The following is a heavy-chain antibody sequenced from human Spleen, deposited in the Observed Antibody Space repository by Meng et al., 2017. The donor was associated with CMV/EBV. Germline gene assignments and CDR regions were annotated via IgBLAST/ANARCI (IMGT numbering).Heavy chain of an antibody. V-gene: IGHV3-23*01. J-gene: IGHJ4*02. CDR1: GFSFDTYA. Sequence: GGSLRLSCAASGFSFDTYAMGWVRRAPGKGLERVSGITAGGGRTYYADSVKGRFTISRDNSKSTLFLLMNTLRVDDTAVYHCAKLSIAVSGYIDYWGQGTLVTVSS. CDR3: AKLSIAVSGYIDY. CDR2: ITAGGGRT. D-gene: IGHD6-19*01.